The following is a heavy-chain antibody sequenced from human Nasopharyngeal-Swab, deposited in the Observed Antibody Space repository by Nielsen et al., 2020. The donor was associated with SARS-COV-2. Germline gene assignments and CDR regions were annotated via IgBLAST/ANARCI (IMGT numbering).Heavy chain of an antibody. CDR1: GFTFSSYA. D-gene: IGHD4-23*01. CDR2: ISGSGGST. J-gene: IGHJ4*02. CDR3: ANLPSVVTPFDY. Sequence: GESLKISCAASGFTFSSYAMSWVRQAPGKGLEWVSAISGSGGSTYYADSVKGRFTISRDNSKNTLYLQMNSLRAKDTAVYYCANLPSVVTPFDYWGQGTLVTVSS. V-gene: IGHV3-23*01.